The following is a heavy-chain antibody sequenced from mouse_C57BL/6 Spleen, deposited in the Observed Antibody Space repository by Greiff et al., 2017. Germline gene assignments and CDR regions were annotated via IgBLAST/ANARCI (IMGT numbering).Heavy chain of an antibody. D-gene: IGHD2-3*01. CDR3: TRWGYYEGSYYAMDY. V-gene: IGHV1-15*01. Sequence: VKLVESGAELVRPGASVTLSCKASGYTFTDYEMHWVKQTPVHGLEWIGAIDPETGGTAYNQKFKGKAILTADKSSSTAYMELRSLTSEDSAVYYCTRWGYYEGSYYAMDYWGQGTSVTVSS. CDR2: IDPETGGT. CDR1: GYTFTDYE. J-gene: IGHJ4*01.